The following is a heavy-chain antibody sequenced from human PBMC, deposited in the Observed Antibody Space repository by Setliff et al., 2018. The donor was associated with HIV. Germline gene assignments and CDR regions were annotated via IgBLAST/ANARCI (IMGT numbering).Heavy chain of an antibody. CDR1: GYSFTSYW. Sequence: GESLKISCKGSGYSFTSYWIVWARQMPGKGLEWMGIIYPGDSDTRYSPSFQGQVTISVDKSITTAYLQWSSLKASDTAMFYCARSDSANWYVDYWGQGTLVTVSS. CDR3: ARSDSANWYVDY. CDR2: IYPGDSDT. D-gene: IGHD1-1*01. J-gene: IGHJ4*02. V-gene: IGHV5-51*01.